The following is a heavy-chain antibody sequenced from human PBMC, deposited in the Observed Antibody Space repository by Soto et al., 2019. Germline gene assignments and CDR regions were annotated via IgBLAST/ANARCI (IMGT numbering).Heavy chain of an antibody. J-gene: IGHJ4*02. Sequence: ASVKVSCKASGYTFTSYGISWMRQAPGQGLEWMGWISAYNGNTNYAQKLQGRVTMTTDTSTSTAYMELRSLRSDDTAVYYCAREEYYYDSSGYYHVYFDYWGQGTLVTVSS. CDR2: ISAYNGNT. V-gene: IGHV1-18*04. CDR3: AREEYYYDSSGYYHVYFDY. D-gene: IGHD3-22*01. CDR1: GYTFTSYG.